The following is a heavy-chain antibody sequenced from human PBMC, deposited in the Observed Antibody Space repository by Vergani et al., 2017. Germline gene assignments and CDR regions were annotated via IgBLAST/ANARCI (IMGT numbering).Heavy chain of an antibody. D-gene: IGHD3-22*01. CDR1: GGSFSGYY. V-gene: IGHV4-34*01. Sequence: QVQLQQWGAGLLKPSETLSLTCAVYGGSFSGYYWSWIRQPPGKGLEWIGEINHSGSTNYNPSLKSRVTISVDTSKNQFSLKLSSVTAADTAVYYCARPTDSSGYFQVDYWGQGTLVTVSS. CDR2: INHSGST. J-gene: IGHJ4*02. CDR3: ARPTDSSGYFQVDY.